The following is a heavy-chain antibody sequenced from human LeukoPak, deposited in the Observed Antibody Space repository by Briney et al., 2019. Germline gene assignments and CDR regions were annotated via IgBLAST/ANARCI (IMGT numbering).Heavy chain of an antibody. CDR2: FDPEDGET. CDR1: GYTLTELS. D-gene: IGHD3-22*01. J-gene: IGHJ3*02. CDR3: ATTNARGTYYYDSSGYYGGAFDI. Sequence: ASVKVSCKVSGYTLTELSMHWVRQAPGKGLEWMGGFDPEDGETIYAQKFQGRVTMTEDTSTDTAYMGLSSLRSEDTAVYYCATTNARGTYYYDSSGYYGGAFDIWGQGTMVTVSS. V-gene: IGHV1-24*01.